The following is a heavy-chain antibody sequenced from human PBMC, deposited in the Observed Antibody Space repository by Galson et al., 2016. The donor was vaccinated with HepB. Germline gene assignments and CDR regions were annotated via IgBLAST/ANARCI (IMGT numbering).Heavy chain of an antibody. D-gene: IGHD3-10*01. Sequence: SLRLSCAASGFIFSNYRMHWVRQAPGKGLVWVSCIHADGSSTTYADSVKGRFTISRDNAKNTLYLQMNNLSGEDAAVYYCARGSARAAVRGVTNWFDPWGQGTLVTVSS. V-gene: IGHV3-74*01. J-gene: IGHJ5*02. CDR1: GFIFSNYR. CDR2: IHADGSST. CDR3: ARGSARAAVRGVTNWFDP.